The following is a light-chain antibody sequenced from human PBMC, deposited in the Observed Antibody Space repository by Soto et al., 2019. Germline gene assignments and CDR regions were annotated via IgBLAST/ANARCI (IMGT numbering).Light chain of an antibody. CDR1: QSISSY. CDR2: AAS. V-gene: IGKV1-39*01. J-gene: IGKJ1*01. Sequence: DIQMTQSPSSLSASVEDRVTITCRASQSISSYLNWFQQKPGKAPKLLIYAASSLQSGVPSRFSGSGSGTDFTLTISSLQPEDFATYYCQQSYSTWTFCQGTMV. CDR3: QQSYSTWT.